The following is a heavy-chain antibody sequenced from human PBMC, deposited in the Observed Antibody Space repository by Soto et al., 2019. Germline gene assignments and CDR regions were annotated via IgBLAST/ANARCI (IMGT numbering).Heavy chain of an antibody. Sequence: EVQLVESGGGLVQPGGSLRLSCAASGFTFSSYWMSWVRQAPGKGLEWVANIKQDGSEKYYVDSVKGRFTISRDNAKNSLYLQMNSLRAEDTAVYYCARDGLRFLEWLTNSGAFDILGQGTMVTVSS. CDR1: GFTFSSYW. J-gene: IGHJ3*02. CDR3: ARDGLRFLEWLTNSGAFDI. V-gene: IGHV3-7*01. CDR2: IKQDGSEK. D-gene: IGHD3-3*01.